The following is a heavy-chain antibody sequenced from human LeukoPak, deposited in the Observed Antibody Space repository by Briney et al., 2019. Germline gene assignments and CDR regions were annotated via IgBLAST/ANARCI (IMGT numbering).Heavy chain of an antibody. CDR3: ARLRGGIYSSRDAFDI. CDR1: GYTFTTNG. V-gene: IGHV1-18*01. Sequence: GASVKVSCRASGYTFTTNGISWVRQAPGQGLEWMAWISPYNGDTRYVQYLQGRVTVTTDTSTSTAYVEMTSLRADDTAVYYCARLRGGIYSSRDAFDIWGQGTMVTVSS. CDR2: ISPYNGDT. D-gene: IGHD6-19*01. J-gene: IGHJ3*02.